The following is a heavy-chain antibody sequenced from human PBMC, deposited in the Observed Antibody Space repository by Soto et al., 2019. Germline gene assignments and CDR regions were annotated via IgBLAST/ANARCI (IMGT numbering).Heavy chain of an antibody. J-gene: IGHJ3*01. CDR3: LSDQLYYNDISGRPLNAFDV. D-gene: IGHD3-22*01. Sequence: LRLSCAASGFTFDDYGMSWVRQAPGKGLEWVSGIKFGSSSKDYADSVKGRFTIPRDNAKNSLYLQMNSLRAEDTAVYYCLSDQLYYNDISGRPLNAFDVWGQGTMVTVSS. CDR1: GFTFDDYG. V-gene: IGHV3-20*04. CDR2: IKFGSSSK.